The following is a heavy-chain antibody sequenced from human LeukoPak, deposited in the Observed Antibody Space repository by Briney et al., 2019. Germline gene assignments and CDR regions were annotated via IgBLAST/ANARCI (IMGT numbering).Heavy chain of an antibody. CDR3: ASRRDFWSGYSFDY. D-gene: IGHD3-3*01. CDR1: GGSISSGDYY. Sequence: SETLSLTCTVSGGSISSGDYYWSWIRQPPGKGLEWIGYIYYSGSTYYNPSLKSRVTISVDTSKNQFSLKLSSVTAADTAVYYCASRRDFWSGYSFDYWGQGTLVTVSS. J-gene: IGHJ4*02. CDR2: IYYSGST. V-gene: IGHV4-30-4*08.